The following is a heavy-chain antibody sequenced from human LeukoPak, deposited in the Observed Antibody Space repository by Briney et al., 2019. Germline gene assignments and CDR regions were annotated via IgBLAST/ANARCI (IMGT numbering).Heavy chain of an antibody. CDR3: ARMPRGVAVVTPYYFDS. CDR2: ISYRGTT. CDR1: GDSLNSGSYY. Sequence: SETLSLTCTVFGDSLNSGSYYWSWIRQHSERGLEWIGYISYRGTTFYNPSLKSRVSISGDTSKTQFSLNINSVTAADTAVHYCARMPRGVAVVTPYYFDSWGQGTLVTVSS. V-gene: IGHV4-31*03. D-gene: IGHD2-21*02. J-gene: IGHJ4*02.